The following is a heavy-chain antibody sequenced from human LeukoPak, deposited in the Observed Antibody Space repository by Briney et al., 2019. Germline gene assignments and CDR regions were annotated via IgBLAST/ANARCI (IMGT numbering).Heavy chain of an antibody. CDR3: VVGGSPGY. V-gene: IGHV3-74*01. J-gene: IGHJ4*02. CDR1: GFTFSSYA. CDR2: ISTDGYTT. D-gene: IGHD2-15*01. Sequence: GGSLRLSCAASGFTFSSYAMSWVRQAPREGLVWVSRISTDGYTTDYADFVQGRFTASRDNTKNTWSLEMNSLRAEDTAVYYCVVGGSPGYWGQGTLVTVSS.